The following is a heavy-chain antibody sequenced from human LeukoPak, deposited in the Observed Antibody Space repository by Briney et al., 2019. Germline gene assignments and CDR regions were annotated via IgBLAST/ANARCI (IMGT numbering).Heavy chain of an antibody. V-gene: IGHV1-18*01. Sequence: ASVKVSCKASGYSFINYGINWVRQAPGQGLEWMGWINTSNGNTNFAQKFQGRVTMTTDTSTSTAYMELRSLRSDDTAVYYCARAYSGYEAFDYWGQGTLVTVSS. J-gene: IGHJ4*02. CDR2: INTSNGNT. D-gene: IGHD5-12*01. CDR1: GYSFINYG. CDR3: ARAYSGYEAFDY.